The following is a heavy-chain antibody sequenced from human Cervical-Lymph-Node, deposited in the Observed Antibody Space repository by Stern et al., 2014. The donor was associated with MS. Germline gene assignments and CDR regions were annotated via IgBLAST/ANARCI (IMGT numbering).Heavy chain of an antibody. CDR1: GYSFINYA. Sequence: VQLVESGSELKKPGASVKVSCKASGYSFINYAISWVRQAPGQGLEWMGWINTNTGNPTYGQGFTGRIVLSMDTSLSTAYLQLSSLKAEDTAVYYCAKIYCRSTNCKSNWFDPWGQGTMVTVSS. CDR3: AKIYCRSTNCKSNWFDP. V-gene: IGHV7-4-1*02. CDR2: INTNTGNP. D-gene: IGHD2-2*01. J-gene: IGHJ5*02.